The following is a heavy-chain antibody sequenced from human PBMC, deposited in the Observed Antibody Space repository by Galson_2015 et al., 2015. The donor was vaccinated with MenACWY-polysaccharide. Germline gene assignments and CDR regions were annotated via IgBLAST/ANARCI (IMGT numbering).Heavy chain of an antibody. J-gene: IGHJ4*02. V-gene: IGHV1-8*01. Sequence: SVKVSCKASGYKFSSYDINWVRQATGQGLEWMGWMNPNSGNTGYAQRFQGRVAMTRDTATSTAYMELRMLRYDDTAVYYCTRIIGRKHTFVGSWGQATLGSGS. CDR1: GYKFSSYD. CDR3: TRIIGRKHTFVGS. CDR2: MNPNSGNT.